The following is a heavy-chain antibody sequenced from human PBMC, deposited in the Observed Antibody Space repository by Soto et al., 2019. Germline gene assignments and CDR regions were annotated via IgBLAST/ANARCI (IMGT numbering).Heavy chain of an antibody. Sequence: SETLSLTCTVSGGSISSSSYYWGWIRQPPGKGLEWIGSIYYSGSTYYNPSLKSRVTISVDTSKNQFSLKLSSVTAADTAVYYCARGKRTYYDFWSGPKGRRGNWFDPWGQGTLVTVSS. CDR1: GGSISSSSYY. CDR2: IYYSGST. D-gene: IGHD3-3*01. CDR3: ARGKRTYYDFWSGPKGRRGNWFDP. J-gene: IGHJ5*02. V-gene: IGHV4-39*01.